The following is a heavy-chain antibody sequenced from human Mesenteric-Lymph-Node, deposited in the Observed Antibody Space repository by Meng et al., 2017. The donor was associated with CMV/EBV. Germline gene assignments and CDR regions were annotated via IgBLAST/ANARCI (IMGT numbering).Heavy chain of an antibody. CDR2: ISSSSSTI. J-gene: IGHJ4*02. CDR1: GFTFSSYS. CDR3: ASPGATDY. Sequence: GGSLGLSCAASGFTFSSYSMNWVRQAPGKGLEWVSYISSSSSTIYYADSVKGRFTISRDNAKNSLYLQMNSLRAEDTAVYYCASPGATDYWGQGTLVTVSS. D-gene: IGHD4/OR15-4a*01. V-gene: IGHV3-48*04.